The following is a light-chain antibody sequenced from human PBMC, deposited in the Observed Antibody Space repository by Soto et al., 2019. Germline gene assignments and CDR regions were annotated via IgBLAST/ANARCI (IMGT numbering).Light chain of an antibody. J-gene: IGLJ3*02. CDR2: KVD. CDR3: SSYTTVPSPTWV. Sequence: QSVLTQPASVSGSPGQSINIPCSGRSSDLGGLNYVSWYQQHPGKVPKLIIYKVDNRPSGISDRFSASKSGHTASLTISGLQAEDEAHYCCSSYTTVPSPTWVFAGGTKLTVL. CDR1: SSDLGGLNY. V-gene: IGLV2-14*01.